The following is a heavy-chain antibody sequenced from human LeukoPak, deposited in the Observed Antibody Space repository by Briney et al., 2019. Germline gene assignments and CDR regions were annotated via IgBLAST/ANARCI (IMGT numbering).Heavy chain of an antibody. CDR3: TRNSGWYGLS. J-gene: IGHJ1*01. CDR2: ISGRGGST. V-gene: IGHV3-23*01. CDR1: GFTFSSYG. Sequence: GGSLRLSCAASGFTFSSYGLSWVRQAPGKGLEWVSAISGRGGSTYYADSVKGRFTISRDNSRNTVYLHLNSLRGEDTAVYYCTRNSGWYGLSWGQGTLVTVSS. D-gene: IGHD6-19*01.